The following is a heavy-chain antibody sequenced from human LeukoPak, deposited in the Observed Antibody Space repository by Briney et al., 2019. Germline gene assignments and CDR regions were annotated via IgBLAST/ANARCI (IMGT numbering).Heavy chain of an antibody. V-gene: IGHV4-39*01. CDR2: IYYSGST. CDR3: ASGRFLEWLLNYYYYYGMDV. Sequence: SETLSLTCTVSGGSISSSSYYWGWIRQPPGKGPEWIGSIYYSGSTYYNPSLKSRVTISVDTSKNQFSLKLSSVTAADTAVYYCASGRFLEWLLNYYYYYGMDVWGQGTTVTVSS. J-gene: IGHJ6*02. D-gene: IGHD3-3*01. CDR1: GGSISSSSYY.